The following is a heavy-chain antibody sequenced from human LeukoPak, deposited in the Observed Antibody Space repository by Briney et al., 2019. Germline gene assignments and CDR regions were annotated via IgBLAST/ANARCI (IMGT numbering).Heavy chain of an antibody. Sequence: PGGSLRLSCAASGFTFSSYDMHWVRQAPGKGLEWVAFIRYDGSNKYYADSVKGRFTISRDNSKNTLYLQMNSLRAEDTAVYYCAKDQLGATGNYWGQGTLVTVSS. CDR2: IRYDGSNK. CDR3: AKDQLGATGNY. J-gene: IGHJ4*02. CDR1: GFTFSSYD. D-gene: IGHD1-26*01. V-gene: IGHV3-30*02.